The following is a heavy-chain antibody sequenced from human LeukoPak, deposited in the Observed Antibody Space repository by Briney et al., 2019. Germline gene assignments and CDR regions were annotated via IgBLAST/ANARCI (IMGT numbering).Heavy chain of an antibody. CDR2: ISSSSSYI. V-gene: IGHV3-21*01. CDR1: GFTFSSYS. Sequence: XGSLRLSCAASGFTFSSYSMNWVRQAPGKGLEWVSSISSSSSYIYYADSVKGRFTISRDNAKNSLYLQMNSLRAEDTAVYYCARVVPDIVHGYYFDYWGQGTLVTVSS. CDR3: ARVVPDIVHGYYFDY. D-gene: IGHD2-8*01. J-gene: IGHJ4*02.